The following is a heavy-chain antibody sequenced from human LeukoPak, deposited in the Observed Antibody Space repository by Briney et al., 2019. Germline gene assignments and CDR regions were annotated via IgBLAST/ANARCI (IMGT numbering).Heavy chain of an antibody. V-gene: IGHV4-30-2*02. CDR3: AGSIGAVAGPFDY. Sequence: SQTLSLTCAVSGGSISSGGYSWSWIRQPPGKGLEWIGYIYHSGSTYYNPSLKSRVTISVDTSKNQFSLKLSSVTAADTAVYYCAGSIGAVAGPFDYWGQGTLVTVSS. CDR1: GGSISSGGYS. D-gene: IGHD6-19*01. J-gene: IGHJ4*02. CDR2: IYHSGST.